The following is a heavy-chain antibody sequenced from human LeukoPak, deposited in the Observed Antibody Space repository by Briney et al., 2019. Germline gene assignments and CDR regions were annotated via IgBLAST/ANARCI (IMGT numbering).Heavy chain of an antibody. CDR2: IFYSGST. D-gene: IGHD3-10*01. Sequence: SETLSLTCTVSGGSVSDYYWGWIRQPPGKGLEWIGSIFYSGSTYYNPSLKSPVTISADMSKNYFSLRLSSVTAADTATYYCARHRRYYGSGSYYSDFDSWGQGIPVTVSS. J-gene: IGHJ4*02. V-gene: IGHV4-39*01. CDR1: GGSVSDYY. CDR3: ARHRRYYGSGSYYSDFDS.